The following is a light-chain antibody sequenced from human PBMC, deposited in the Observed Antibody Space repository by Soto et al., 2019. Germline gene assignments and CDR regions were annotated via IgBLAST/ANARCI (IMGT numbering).Light chain of an antibody. CDR3: QQYNNLPLT. CDR1: QDISHS. CDR2: DAS. Sequence: DLPRTQSPSTMSASVGDRVTITCQACQDISHSLNWYQQRPGKAPNLLIDDASNLETGVPSRVSGSGSGTHFTLTISSLQPEDIATYHCQQYNNLPLTFGGGTKVDIK. V-gene: IGKV1-33*01. J-gene: IGKJ4*01.